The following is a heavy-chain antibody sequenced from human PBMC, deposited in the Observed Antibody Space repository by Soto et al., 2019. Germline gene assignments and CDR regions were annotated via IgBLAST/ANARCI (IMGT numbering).Heavy chain of an antibody. J-gene: IGHJ4*02. CDR1: GFTFSSYE. Sequence: PGGSLRLSCASSGFTFSSYEMNWVRHSPVKGMEWGSHISSSGSTIYYADSVKGRFTISRDNAKNSLYLQMNSLRAEDMAVYYCARAVRYSSGWYGGFDYWGQGTLVTVSS. CDR2: ISSSGSTI. D-gene: IGHD6-19*01. CDR3: ARAVRYSSGWYGGFDY. V-gene: IGHV3-48*03.